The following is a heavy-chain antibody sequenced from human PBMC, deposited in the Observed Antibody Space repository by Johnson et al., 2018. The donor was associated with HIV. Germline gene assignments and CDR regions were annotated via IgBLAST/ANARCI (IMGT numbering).Heavy chain of an antibody. CDR3: ARAPEVRGVDAFDV. CDR1: GFTFSSYA. CDR2: ISGSGGSA. Sequence: EQLVESGGGVVQPGRSLRLSCAASGFTFSSYAMSWVRQAPGKGLEWVSAISGSGGSAYYADSVKGRFTISRDNSKNTLYLQMNSLRAEDTAVYYCARAPEVRGVDAFDVWGQGTVVTVSS. V-gene: IGHV3-23*04. J-gene: IGHJ3*01. D-gene: IGHD3-10*01.